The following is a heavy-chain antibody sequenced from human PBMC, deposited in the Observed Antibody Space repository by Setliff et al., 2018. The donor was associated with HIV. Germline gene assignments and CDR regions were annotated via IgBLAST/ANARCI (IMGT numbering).Heavy chain of an antibody. CDR3: TGRTSGYHHYYLDV. Sequence: PGGSLRLSCAASGFTVSSKYMTWVRQAPGKGLEGVSVIYSDGTTYYADSVKGRFTISRDNSKNTLYLQMDSLRGDDTAIYYCTGRTSGYHHYYLDVWGKGTTVTVSS. CDR1: GFTVSSKY. D-gene: IGHD3-22*01. V-gene: IGHV3-66*01. J-gene: IGHJ6*03. CDR2: IYSDGTT.